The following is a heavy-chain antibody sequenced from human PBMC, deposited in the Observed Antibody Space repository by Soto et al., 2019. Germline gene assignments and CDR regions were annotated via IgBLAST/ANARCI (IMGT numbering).Heavy chain of an antibody. CDR1: GYTFSDYY. J-gene: IGHJ4*02. Sequence: QVQLVQSGAEVRKPGASVKVSCKASGYTFSDYYIHWVRQAPGPGLESMGWINPNSGGTKYAPKFQGGVTMTRDTSITTAYMELSRLRSVDTAVYYCAREPATAKPEGVDFWGQGTLVTVSS. D-gene: IGHD3-16*01. CDR3: AREPATAKPEGVDF. CDR2: INPNSGGT. V-gene: IGHV1-2*02.